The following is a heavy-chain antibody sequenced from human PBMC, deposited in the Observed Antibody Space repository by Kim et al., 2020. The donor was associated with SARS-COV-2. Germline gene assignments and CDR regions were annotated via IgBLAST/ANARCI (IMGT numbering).Heavy chain of an antibody. V-gene: IGHV4-39*07. Sequence: SETLSLTCTVSGGSTSSSSYYWGWIRQPPGKGLEWIGSIFYSGSSYYNPSLKRGVTTSVDTSKNKFSLKLSSVTAADTAVYYCAGGSGSGYSFDYWGQGTLVSVSS. CDR3: AGGSGSGYSFDY. D-gene: IGHD3-22*01. CDR2: IFYSGSS. J-gene: IGHJ4*02. CDR1: GGSTSSSSYY.